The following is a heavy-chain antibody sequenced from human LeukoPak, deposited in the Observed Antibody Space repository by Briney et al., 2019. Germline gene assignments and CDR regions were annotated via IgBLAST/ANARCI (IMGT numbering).Heavy chain of an antibody. CDR2: ISYDGSNK. J-gene: IGHJ4*02. CDR3: ARASPIVVVPAVIRY. V-gene: IGHV3-30-3*01. D-gene: IGHD2-2*01. Sequence: GGSLRLSCAASGFTFSSYAMHWVRQAPGKGLEWVAVISYDGSNKYYADSVKGRFTISRDNSKNTLYLQMNSLRAEDTAVYYCARASPIVVVPAVIRYWGQGTLDTVSS. CDR1: GFTFSSYA.